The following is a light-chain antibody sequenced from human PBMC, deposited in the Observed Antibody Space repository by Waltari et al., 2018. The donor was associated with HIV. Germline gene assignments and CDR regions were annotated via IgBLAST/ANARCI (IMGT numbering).Light chain of an antibody. CDR2: RNN. Sequence: QSVLTQPPSASGTPGQRVTLSRPGRNSNIGTTYVYWYTQLPGTTPKHLIYRNNQRPAGVPERFSGSRSGTSASLAISGLRSEDEADYYCAAWDDSLSGRVFGGGTKVTVL. V-gene: IGLV1-47*01. CDR1: NSNIGTTY. J-gene: IGLJ3*02. CDR3: AAWDDSLSGRV.